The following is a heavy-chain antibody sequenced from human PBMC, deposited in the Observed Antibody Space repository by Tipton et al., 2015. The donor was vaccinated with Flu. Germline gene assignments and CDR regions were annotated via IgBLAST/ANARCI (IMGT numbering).Heavy chain of an antibody. CDR2: VYHGGTT. Sequence: GSLRLSCTVSGYSISSRYYWGWIRQPPGKGLEWIGCVYHGGTTYYNPSLKSRVAISLDTFTNQFSLKLTSVTAADTAVYYCATTTYYYGSGTHDYWGQGALVTVSS. J-gene: IGHJ4*02. CDR3: ATTTYYYGSGTHDY. D-gene: IGHD3-10*01. CDR1: GYSISSRYY. V-gene: IGHV4-38-2*02.